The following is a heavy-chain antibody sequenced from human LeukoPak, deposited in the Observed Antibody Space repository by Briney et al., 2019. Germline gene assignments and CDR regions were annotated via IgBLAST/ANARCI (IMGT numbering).Heavy chain of an antibody. CDR1: GYTFTSYG. Sequence: ASVKVSCKASGYTFTSYGISWVCQAPGQRLEWMGWINAGNGNTKYSQKFQGRVTITRDTSASTAYMELSSLRSEDTAVYYCARDLSEQWLVYYFDYWGQGTLVTVSS. D-gene: IGHD6-19*01. CDR3: ARDLSEQWLVYYFDY. V-gene: IGHV1-3*01. CDR2: INAGNGNT. J-gene: IGHJ4*02.